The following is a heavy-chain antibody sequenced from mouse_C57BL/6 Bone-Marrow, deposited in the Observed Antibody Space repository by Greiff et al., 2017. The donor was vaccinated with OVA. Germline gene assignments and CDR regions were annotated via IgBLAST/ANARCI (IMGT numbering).Heavy chain of an antibody. V-gene: IGHV14-4*01. CDR2: IDPENGDT. CDR3: TTRSNYWYFDV. J-gene: IGHJ1*03. Sequence: EVKLVESGAELVRPGASVKLSCTASGFNIKDDYMHWVKQRPEQGLEWIGWIDPENGDTEYASKFQGKATITADTSSNTAYLQLSSLTSEDTAVYYCTTRSNYWYFDVWGTGTTVTVSS. D-gene: IGHD2-5*01. CDR1: GFNIKDDY.